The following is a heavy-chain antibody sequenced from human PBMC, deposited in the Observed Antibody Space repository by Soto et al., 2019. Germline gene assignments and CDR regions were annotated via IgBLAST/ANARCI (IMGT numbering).Heavy chain of an antibody. V-gene: IGHV4-59*01. CDR1: GGSISSYY. CDR2: IYYSGST. J-gene: IGHJ5*02. D-gene: IGHD3-16*01. CDR3: ARAGKNGGYCLDP. Sequence: PSETLSLTCTVSGGSISSYYWSWIRQPPGKGLEWIGYIYYSGSTDYNPSLKSRVTISVDTSETQFSLNLISVTAADTAVYYCARAGKNGGYCLDPWGQGTLFTVPS.